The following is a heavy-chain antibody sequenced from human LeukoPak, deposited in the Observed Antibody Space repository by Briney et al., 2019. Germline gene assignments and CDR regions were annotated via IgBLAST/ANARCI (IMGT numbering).Heavy chain of an antibody. D-gene: IGHD3-10*01. CDR1: GYTLTELS. CDR3: ASMVRGQNNWFDP. Sequence: GASVKVSCKVSGYTLTELSMHWVRQAPGKGLEWMGGFDPEDGETIYAQKFQGRVTMAEDTSTDTAYMELSSLRSEDTAVYYCASMVRGQNNWFDPWGQGTLVTVSS. CDR2: FDPEDGET. J-gene: IGHJ5*02. V-gene: IGHV1-24*01.